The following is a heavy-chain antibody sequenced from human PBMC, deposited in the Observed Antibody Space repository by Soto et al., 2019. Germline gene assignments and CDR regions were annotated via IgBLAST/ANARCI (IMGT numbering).Heavy chain of an antibody. CDR1: GGSISSGTYY. CDR3: ARDWSDSSGYYAYFDY. J-gene: IGHJ4*02. V-gene: IGHV4-31*03. CDR2: IYYSGST. D-gene: IGHD3-22*01. Sequence: QVQLQESGPGLVKPSQTLSLTCTVSGGSISSGTYYWSWIRQHPGKGLEWIGYIYYSGSTYYNPSRKSRVTISVDTSKNQCSLKLSSVTAADTAVYYCARDWSDSSGYYAYFDYWGQGTLVTVSS.